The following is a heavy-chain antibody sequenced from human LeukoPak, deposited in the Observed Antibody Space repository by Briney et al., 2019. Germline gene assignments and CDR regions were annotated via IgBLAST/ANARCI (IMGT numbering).Heavy chain of an antibody. CDR1: GASLSNDY. Sequence: PETLSLTCSVSGASLSNDYWSWMRQPPGKGLEWIGYIYNIGSTKYTPSLKSRVTTSPDASRNQISLVLRSVTAADTAVYYCVGVSGRDYYYYMDVWGKGATVTVSS. J-gene: IGHJ6*03. CDR2: IYNIGST. V-gene: IGHV4-59*01. CDR3: VGVSGRDYYYYMDV. D-gene: IGHD1-20*01.